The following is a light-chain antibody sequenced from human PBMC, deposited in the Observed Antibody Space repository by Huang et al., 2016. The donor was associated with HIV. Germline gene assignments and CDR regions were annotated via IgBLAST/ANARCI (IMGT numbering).Light chain of an antibody. V-gene: IGKV2-28*01. J-gene: IGKJ2*01. CDR3: MEALQTPYT. Sequence: DVVMTQSPLSLPVPPGEPASISCRSSQSLRHRNGLNYLDCYLQKPGQSPQLLIHLGSSRASGVPDRFSGGGSGTDFSLNISRVEAEDAGIYYCMEALQTPYTFGQGTKLEIK. CDR1: QSLRHRNGLNY. CDR2: LGS.